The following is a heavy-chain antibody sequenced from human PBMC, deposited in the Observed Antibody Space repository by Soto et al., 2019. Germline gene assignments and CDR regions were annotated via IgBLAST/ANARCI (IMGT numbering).Heavy chain of an antibody. J-gene: IGHJ6*02. CDR3: AKDLLRFLEWSHYYYYGMDV. CDR2: ISGSGGST. CDR1: GFTFSSYA. Sequence: GGSLRLSCAASGFTFSSYAMSWVRQAPGKGLEWVSAISGSGGSTYYADSVKGRFTISRDNSKNTLYLQMNSLRAEDTAVYYCAKDLLRFLEWSHYYYYGMDVWGQGTTVTVSS. D-gene: IGHD3-3*01. V-gene: IGHV3-23*01.